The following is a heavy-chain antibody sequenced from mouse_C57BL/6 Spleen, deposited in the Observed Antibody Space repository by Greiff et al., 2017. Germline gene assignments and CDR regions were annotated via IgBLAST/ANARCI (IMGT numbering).Heavy chain of an antibody. D-gene: IGHD1-1*01. Sequence: VQLQQSGPVLVKPGASVKMSCKASGYTFTDYYMNWVKQSHGKSLEWIGVINPYNGGTSYNQKFKGKATLTVDKSSSTAYMELNSLTSEDSAVYYCARELGITTVVADYWGQGTTLTVSS. CDR1: GYTFTDYY. CDR2: INPYNGGT. V-gene: IGHV1-19*01. CDR3: ARELGITTVVADY. J-gene: IGHJ2*01.